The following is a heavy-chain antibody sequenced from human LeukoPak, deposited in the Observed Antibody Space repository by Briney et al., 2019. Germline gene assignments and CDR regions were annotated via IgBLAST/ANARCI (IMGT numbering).Heavy chain of an antibody. Sequence: GGSLRLSCAASGFSVSASYMSWVRQAPGKGLESVSVISNEGATYYADSVKGRFSISRDNSKNTVSLQMNSLRAEDTAVYFCVRDLGYSSSWSPFDYWGQGTLVTVSS. CDR1: GFSVSASY. CDR3: VRDLGYSSSWSPFDY. J-gene: IGHJ4*02. V-gene: IGHV3-53*01. CDR2: ISNEGAT. D-gene: IGHD6-13*01.